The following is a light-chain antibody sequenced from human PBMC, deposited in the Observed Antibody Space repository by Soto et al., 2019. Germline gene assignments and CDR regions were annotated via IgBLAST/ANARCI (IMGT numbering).Light chain of an antibody. J-gene: IGLJ3*02. Sequence: QSALTQPRSVSGSPGQSVTISCTGTSSDVGGYNYVSWYQQHPGKAPKLVIYDVSKWPSGVPDRFSGSKSGNTASLTISGLQAEDKADYYCCSYAGNSLWVFGGGTKLTVL. CDR3: CSYAGNSLWV. CDR2: DVS. CDR1: SSDVGGYNY. V-gene: IGLV2-11*01.